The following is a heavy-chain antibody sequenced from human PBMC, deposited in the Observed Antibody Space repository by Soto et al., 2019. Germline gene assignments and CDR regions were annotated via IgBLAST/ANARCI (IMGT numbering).Heavy chain of an antibody. CDR2: ITGSGGGK. J-gene: IGHJ6*03. CDR3: AKEPRYGSGRRRYYYDDMDV. CDR1: GFTFSSYA. D-gene: IGHD3-10*01. Sequence: EVQLLESGGGLVQPGGSLRLSCAGSGFTFSSYAMSWVRQAPGKGLEWFSGITGSGGGKFYADSVKGRFTISRDNSKNNMYLQMNTLRPEDTAVYYCAKEPRYGSGRRRYYYDDMDVWGKGTTVTVSS. V-gene: IGHV3-23*01.